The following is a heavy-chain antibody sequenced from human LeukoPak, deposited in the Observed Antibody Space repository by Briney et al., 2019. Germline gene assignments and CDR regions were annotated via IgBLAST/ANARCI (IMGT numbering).Heavy chain of an antibody. CDR1: GGSISSYY. V-gene: IGHV4-59*08. J-gene: IGHJ4*02. CDR3: ARHQYYDSSGYLFDY. CDR2: IYYSGST. D-gene: IGHD3-22*01. Sequence: SETLSLTCTVSGGSISSYYWSWIRQPPGKGLEWIGYIYYSGSTNYNPSLKSRVTISVDTSKNQFSLKLSSATAADTAVYYCARHQYYDSSGYLFDYWGQGTLVTVSS.